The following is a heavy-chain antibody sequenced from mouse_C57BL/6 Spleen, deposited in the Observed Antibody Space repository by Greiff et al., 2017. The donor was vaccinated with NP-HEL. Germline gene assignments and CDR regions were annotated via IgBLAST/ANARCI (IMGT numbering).Heavy chain of an antibody. D-gene: IGHD4-1*01. CDR3: ARDWDGDY. V-gene: IGHV1-55*01. CDR1: GYTFTSYW. CDR2: IYPGSGST. Sequence: QVQLQQSGAELVKPGASVKMSCKASGYTFTSYWITWVKQRPGQGLEWIGDIYPGSGSTNYNEKFKSKATLTVDKSSSTAYMQLSSLTSEDSAVYYCARDWDGDYWGKGTTLTVSS. J-gene: IGHJ2*01.